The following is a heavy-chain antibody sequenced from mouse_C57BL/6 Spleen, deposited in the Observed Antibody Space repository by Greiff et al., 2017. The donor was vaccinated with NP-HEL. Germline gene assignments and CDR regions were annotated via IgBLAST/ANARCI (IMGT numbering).Heavy chain of an antibody. D-gene: IGHD2-4*01. Sequence: QVQLQQPGAELVRPGSSVKLSCKASGYTFTSYWMHWVKQRPIQGLEWIGNIDPSDSETHYNQKFKDKATLTVDKSSSTAYMQLSSLTSEDSAVYYWAKGGVYDSLACWGQGTLVTVSA. CDR2: IDPSDSET. J-gene: IGHJ3*01. CDR3: AKGGVYDSLAC. V-gene: IGHV1-52*01. CDR1: GYTFTSYW.